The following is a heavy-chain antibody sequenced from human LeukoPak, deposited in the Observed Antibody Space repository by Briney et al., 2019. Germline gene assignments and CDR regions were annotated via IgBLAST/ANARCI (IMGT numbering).Heavy chain of an antibody. Sequence: PSETLSLTCTVSAGSVSNGPYYWGWIRQPPGKGLEWIGTFYYSGSTDYNPSLKSRVTISADTSKNQFSLKLRSVTAADTAVYYCARVAQQLVDGTHYYYYMDVWGKGTTVTVSS. CDR1: AGSVSNGPYY. CDR3: ARVAQQLVDGTHYYYYMDV. J-gene: IGHJ6*03. D-gene: IGHD6-13*01. CDR2: FYYSGST. V-gene: IGHV4-39*07.